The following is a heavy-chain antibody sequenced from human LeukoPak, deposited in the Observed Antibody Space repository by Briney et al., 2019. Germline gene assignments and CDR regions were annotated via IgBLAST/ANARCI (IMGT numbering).Heavy chain of an antibody. J-gene: IGHJ4*02. CDR2: IYYSETT. Sequence: SETLSLTCSVSGGSISNYFWSWIRQPPGKGLECIGFIYYSETTNYNPSFKSRVTISVDTSKNQFSLKLNSVTAADTAVYYCARGDSSGWYRYWGQGTLVTVSS. V-gene: IGHV4-59*01. D-gene: IGHD6-19*01. CDR3: ARGDSSGWYRY. CDR1: GGSISNYF.